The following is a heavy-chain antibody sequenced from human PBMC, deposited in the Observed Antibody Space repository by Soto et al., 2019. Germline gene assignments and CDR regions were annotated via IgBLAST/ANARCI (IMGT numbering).Heavy chain of an antibody. J-gene: IGHJ4*02. CDR1: GFTFSNAW. V-gene: IGHV3-15*01. Sequence: EVQLVESGGGLVKPGGSLRLSCAASGFTFSNAWMSWVRQAPGKGLEWVGRIKSKTDGGTTDYAAPVKGRFTISRDDSKNTLYLQMNSLKTEDTAVYYCTTDPRGVAARQADFDYWGQGTLVTVSS. CDR2: IKSKTDGGTT. CDR3: TTDPRGVAARQADFDY. D-gene: IGHD6-6*01.